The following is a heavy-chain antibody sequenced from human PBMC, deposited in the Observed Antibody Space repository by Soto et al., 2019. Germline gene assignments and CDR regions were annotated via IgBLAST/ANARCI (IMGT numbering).Heavy chain of an antibody. CDR3: AHAYGGTSWPNDAFDV. D-gene: IGHD2-2*01. J-gene: IGHJ3*01. Sequence: QITLKESGPTLVKPTQTLTLTCTFSGFSLSADGVGVGWIRQPPGKALEWLALIYWDDDKRYRPSLKSRLTITKATSKNQAVLTMPNKDPVDTATYYCAHAYGGTSWPNDAFDVWGQGTVVTVSS. CDR1: GFSLSADGVG. CDR2: IYWDDDK. V-gene: IGHV2-5*02.